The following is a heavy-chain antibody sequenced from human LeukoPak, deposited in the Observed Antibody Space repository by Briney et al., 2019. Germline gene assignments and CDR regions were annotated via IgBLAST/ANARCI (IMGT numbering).Heavy chain of an antibody. CDR2: IYYSGST. V-gene: IGHV4-39*07. Sequence: SETLSLTCTVSGGSISSSSYYWGWIRQPPGNGLEWIGSIYYSGSTYYNPSLKSRVTISVDTSKNQFSLKLSSVTAADTAVYYCASIRRDYYDILDAFDIWGQGTMVTVSS. CDR3: ASIRRDYYDILDAFDI. D-gene: IGHD3-22*01. CDR1: GGSISSSSYY. J-gene: IGHJ3*02.